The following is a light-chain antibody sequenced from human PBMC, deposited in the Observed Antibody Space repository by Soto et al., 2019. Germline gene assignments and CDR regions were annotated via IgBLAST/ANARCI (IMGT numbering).Light chain of an antibody. V-gene: IGLV2-18*02. J-gene: IGLJ2*01. Sequence: QSALTQPPSVSGSPGQSVTISCTGTSTDFVSYNRVSWYQQPPGTAPKLMIYEVSKRPSGVPDRFSGSKSGTSASLAITGLQAEDEADYYCQSYDSSLSGVVFGGGTK. CDR3: QSYDSSLSGVV. CDR2: EVS. CDR1: STDFVSYNR.